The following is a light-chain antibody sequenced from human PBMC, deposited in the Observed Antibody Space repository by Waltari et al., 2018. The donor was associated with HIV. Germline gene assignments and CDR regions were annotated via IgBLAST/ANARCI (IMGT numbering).Light chain of an antibody. CDR2: EVT. CDR3: CSYGGSPYV. CDR1: SSDVGNYNL. Sequence: HSALTQPASVSGSPGQAITISCIGASSDVGNYNLVSCYQQHPGRAPKLIIYEVTKRPSGISDRFSGSKSGNTASLTISGLQAEDEADYYCCSYGGSPYVLGSGTKVTVL. V-gene: IGLV2-23*02. J-gene: IGLJ1*01.